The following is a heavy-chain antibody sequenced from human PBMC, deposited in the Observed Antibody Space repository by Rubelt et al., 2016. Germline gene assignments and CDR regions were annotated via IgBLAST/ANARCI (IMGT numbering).Heavy chain of an antibody. CDR1: GYTITESS. J-gene: IGHJ4*02. D-gene: IGHD2-2*01. CDR2: IIPILGTS. V-gene: IGHV1-69*04. Sequence: QVQLVQSGAEVKKPGASVKVSCKVSGYTITESSMHWVRQAPGQGLEWMGKIIPILGTSTYAQSFQGRVTMTTDTSTSTAYMELRSLRSDDTAVYYCARDGSPGGYCSSTSCRNFDYWGQGTLVTVSS. CDR3: ARDGSPGGYCSSTSCRNFDY.